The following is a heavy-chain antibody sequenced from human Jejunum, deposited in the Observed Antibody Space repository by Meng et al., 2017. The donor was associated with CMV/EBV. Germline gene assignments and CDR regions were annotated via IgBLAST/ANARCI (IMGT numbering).Heavy chain of an antibody. V-gene: IGHV3-21*01. D-gene: IGHD3-10*01. CDR1: FTSFS. Sequence: FTSFSMTWVRQAPGKGLEWVSSISSYGSRIYYADSVKGRFTISRDNAKNSVFLQMNSLRAEDVAVYYCATLISSPDYDYYYGMDVWGQGTTVTAP. CDR2: ISSYGSRI. J-gene: IGHJ6*02. CDR3: ATLISSPDYDYYYGMDV.